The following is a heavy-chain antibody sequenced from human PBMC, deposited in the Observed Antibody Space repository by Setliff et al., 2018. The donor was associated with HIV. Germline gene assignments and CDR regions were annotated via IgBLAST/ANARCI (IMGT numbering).Heavy chain of an antibody. CDR1: GYTFTSYG. D-gene: IGHD3-16*01. J-gene: IGHJ6*03. Sequence: ASVKVSCKASGYTFTSYGISWVRQAPGQGLEWMGWINTNTGNPTYAQGFTGRFVFSLDTSVSMAYLQISSLKAEDTAVYYGARGLGVRHGPHCYMDVWGKGTTVTVSS. V-gene: IGHV7-4-1*04. CDR2: INTNTGNP. CDR3: ARGLGVRHGPHCYMDV.